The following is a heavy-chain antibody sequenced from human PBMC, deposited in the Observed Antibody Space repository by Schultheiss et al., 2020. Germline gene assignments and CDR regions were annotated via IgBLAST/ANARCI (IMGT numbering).Heavy chain of an antibody. V-gene: IGHV3-30-3*01. CDR2: ISYDGSNK. Sequence: GGSLRLSCAASGFTFSRYAMHWVRQAPGKGLKWVAVISYDGSNKYYADSVKGRFTISRDNSKNTLYLQMNSLRAEDTAVYYCARVMVRGVYYYYYGMDVWGQGTTVTVSS. J-gene: IGHJ6*02. CDR3: ARVMVRGVYYYYYGMDV. D-gene: IGHD3-10*01. CDR1: GFTFSRYA.